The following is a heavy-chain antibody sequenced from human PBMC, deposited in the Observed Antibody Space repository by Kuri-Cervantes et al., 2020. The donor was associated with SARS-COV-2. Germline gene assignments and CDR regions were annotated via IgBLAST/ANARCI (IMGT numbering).Heavy chain of an antibody. J-gene: IGHJ4*02. Sequence: GSLRLSCAVYGGSFSGYYWSWIRQPPGKGLEWIGEINHSGSTNYNPSLKSRVTISVDKSKNQFSLKLSSVTAADTAVYYCARDLGAVAGGFDYWGQGTLVTVSS. CDR3: ARDLGAVAGGFDY. CDR1: GGSFSGYY. D-gene: IGHD6-19*01. CDR2: INHSGST. V-gene: IGHV4-34*01.